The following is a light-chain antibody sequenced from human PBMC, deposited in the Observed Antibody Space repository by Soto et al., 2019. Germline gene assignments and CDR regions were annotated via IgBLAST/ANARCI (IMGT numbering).Light chain of an antibody. Sequence: DIQMTQSPSTLSASVGDRVTIACRASQRISSYLAWYQQKPGKAPNLLIYKASNLASGVPSRFTGGGSGTDFTLTINSLQPDDSATYCCQQYNSYSYTFGQGTKLEIK. V-gene: IGKV1-5*03. CDR1: QRISSY. J-gene: IGKJ2*01. CDR3: QQYNSYSYT. CDR2: KAS.